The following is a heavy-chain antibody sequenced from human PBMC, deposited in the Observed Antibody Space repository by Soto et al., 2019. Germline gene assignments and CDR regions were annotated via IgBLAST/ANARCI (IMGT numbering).Heavy chain of an antibody. CDR2: LSYDGSHN. CDR1: GFTFSNSA. CDR3: AKDRSTVFGVVTYYFDY. Sequence: QGQLVESGGGVVQPGRSLRLSCAASGFTFSNSAMHWVRQTPDKGLEWVAFLSYDGSHNYYADSVKGRFTISRDNSKNTLYLQMNSLRVEDTAVYYCAKDRSTVFGVVTYYFDYWGQGTLVTVSS. J-gene: IGHJ4*02. V-gene: IGHV3-30*18. D-gene: IGHD3-3*01.